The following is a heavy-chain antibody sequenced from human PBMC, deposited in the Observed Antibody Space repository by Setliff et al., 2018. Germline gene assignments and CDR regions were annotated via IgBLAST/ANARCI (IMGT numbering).Heavy chain of an antibody. CDR1: GGSISSGGYY. CDR2: IYYSGST. D-gene: IGHD3-22*01. J-gene: IGHJ3*02. V-gene: IGHV4-61*08. CDR3: ARYRGNYYDSSGYYSGDAFDI. Sequence: SETLSLTCTVSGGSISSGGYYWSWIRQHPGKGLEWIGYIYYSGSTNYNPSLKSRVTISVDTSKNQFSLKLSSVTAADTAVYYCARYRGNYYDSSGYYSGDAFDIWGQGTMVTVSS.